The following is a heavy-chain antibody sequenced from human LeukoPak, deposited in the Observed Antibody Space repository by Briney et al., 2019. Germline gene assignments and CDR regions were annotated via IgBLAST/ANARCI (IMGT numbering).Heavy chain of an antibody. J-gene: IGHJ4*02. V-gene: IGHV3-21*01. D-gene: IGHD1-26*01. CDR1: GFTFSSYS. Sequence: GGSLRLSCAASGFTFSSYSMNWVRQAPGKGLEWVSSISSSSSYIYYADSVKGRFTISRDNAKNSLYLQMNSLRAEDTAVYYCARNRVKGATVPLNFDYWGQGTLVTVSS. CDR3: ARNRVKGATVPLNFDY. CDR2: ISSSSSYI.